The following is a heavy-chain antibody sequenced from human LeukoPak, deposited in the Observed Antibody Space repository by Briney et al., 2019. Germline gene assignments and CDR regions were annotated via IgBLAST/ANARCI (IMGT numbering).Heavy chain of an antibody. CDR2: ISSSGSTI. Sequence: PGGSLRLSCAASGFTFSSCEMNWVRQAPGKGLEWVSYISSSGSTIYYADSVKGRFTISRDNAKNSLYLQMNSLRAEDTAVYYCARIPLGGENFDYWGQGTLVTVSS. CDR3: ARIPLGGENFDY. CDR1: GFTFSSCE. D-gene: IGHD2-21*01. J-gene: IGHJ4*02. V-gene: IGHV3-48*03.